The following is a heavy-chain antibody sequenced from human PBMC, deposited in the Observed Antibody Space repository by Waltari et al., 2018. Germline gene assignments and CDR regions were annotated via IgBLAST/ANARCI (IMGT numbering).Heavy chain of an antibody. Sequence: EVQLVESGGGLVQPGGSLTLPWAASGFLLREHWIGWVRQAPGKGLEWVANIKPDGSEPNYLGSLKGRFTISTDNAKDSVLLHVSSLRAEDTAVYYCARYVLLQDGHYFDSWGQGTLVTVSS. V-gene: IGHV3-7*01. CDR1: GFLLREHW. J-gene: IGHJ4*02. CDR3: ARYVLLQDGHYFDS. CDR2: IKPDGSEP. D-gene: IGHD1-26*01.